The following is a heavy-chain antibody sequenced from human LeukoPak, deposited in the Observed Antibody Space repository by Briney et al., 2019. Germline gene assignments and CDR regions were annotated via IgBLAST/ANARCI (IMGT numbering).Heavy chain of an antibody. V-gene: IGHV3-53*01. CDR2: MRSGGST. D-gene: IGHD2-15*01. J-gene: IGHJ3*01. CDR3: ARDRYCSGGSCYGDAFDL. CDR1: GLTVSSNY. Sequence: GGSLRVSCAASGLTVSSNYMSWVRQSPRKGLEWVSIMRSGGSTDYADSVKGRFIISRDHSKNTLYLQMNSLRAEDTAVYYCARDRYCSGGSCYGDAFDLWGQGTMVTVSS.